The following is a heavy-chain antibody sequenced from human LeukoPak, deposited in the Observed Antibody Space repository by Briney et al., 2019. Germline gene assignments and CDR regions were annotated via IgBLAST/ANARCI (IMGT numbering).Heavy chain of an antibody. J-gene: IGHJ6*03. CDR2: IRYDGSNK. D-gene: IGHD4-11*01. Sequence: QPGGSLRPSCAASGFTFSSYGMHWVRQAPGKGLEWVAFIRYDGSNKYYADSVKGRFTISRDNSKNTLYLQMNSLRAEDTAVYYCAKDSTVTTVWGYYMDVWGKGTTVTVSS. CDR3: AKDSTVTTVWGYYMDV. CDR1: GFTFSSYG. V-gene: IGHV3-30*02.